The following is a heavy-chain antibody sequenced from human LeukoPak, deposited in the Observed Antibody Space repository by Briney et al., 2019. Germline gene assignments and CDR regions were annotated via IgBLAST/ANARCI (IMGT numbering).Heavy chain of an antibody. J-gene: IGHJ6*03. V-gene: IGHV1-2*02. CDR1: VYMFTGYY. D-gene: IGHD6-19*01. CDR2: INPNSGGT. CDR3: ARVVAVTGTPVYYMDV. Sequence: ASVTVSCKASVYMFTGYYMHWVRQAPGRGLEWMGWINPNSGGTNYAQKFQGRVTMTRDTSISTAYMDLNRLRSDDTAVYYCARVVAVTGTPVYYMDVWGKGTTVTVSS.